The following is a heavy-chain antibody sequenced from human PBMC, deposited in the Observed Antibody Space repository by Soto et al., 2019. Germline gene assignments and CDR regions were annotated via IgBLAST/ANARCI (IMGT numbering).Heavy chain of an antibody. CDR3: ARFSSAVI. V-gene: IGHV3-74*01. Sequence: GGSLRLSCVASGFTLSSYWMHWVRQVSGKGQVWVSRINSDGSITSYADSVKGRFTISRDNAQNTLYLQMSSLRAEDTAVYYCARFSSAVIWGQGALVTVSS. CDR1: GFTLSSYW. CDR2: INSDGSIT. D-gene: IGHD3-10*01. J-gene: IGHJ4*02.